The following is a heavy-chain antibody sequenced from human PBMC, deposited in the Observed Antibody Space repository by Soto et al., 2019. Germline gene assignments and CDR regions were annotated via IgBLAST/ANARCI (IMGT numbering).Heavy chain of an antibody. CDR2: IHDSGST. J-gene: IGHJ6*02. CDR3: AKEGYYYMDV. V-gene: IGHV4-4*02. CDR1: GGYITSANW. Sequence: SETLSLTCAVFGGYITSANWWSWVRQPPGKGLEWIGKIHDSGSTNNNPSLKSRVTISVDKSKNQVSLRLTSVTAADTAVYYCAKEGYYYMDVWGQGTTVTVSS.